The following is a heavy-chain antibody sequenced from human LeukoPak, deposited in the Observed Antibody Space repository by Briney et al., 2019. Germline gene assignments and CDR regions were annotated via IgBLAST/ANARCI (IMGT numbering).Heavy chain of an antibody. J-gene: IGHJ4*02. V-gene: IGHV3-23*01. D-gene: IGHD3-10*01. CDR2: ISGGGSTT. Sequence: PGGSLKLSCTASRFTFSSYCMSWVRQAPGKGLEWVASISGGGSTTYNTDAVKGRFTISRDYSKSTVSLQMSSLRVEDTAVYYCAKGGAYGSGSYFDYWGQGTLVTVSS. CDR1: RFTFSSYC. CDR3: AKGGAYGSGSYFDY.